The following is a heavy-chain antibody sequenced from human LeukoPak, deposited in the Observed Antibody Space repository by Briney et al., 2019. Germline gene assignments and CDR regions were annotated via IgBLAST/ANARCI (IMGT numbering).Heavy chain of an antibody. J-gene: IGHJ4*02. CDR3: AKSSSITIFGVVDY. Sequence: GGSLRLSCAASGFTFSSYAMSWVRQAPGKGLEWVSAISGSGGSTYYADSVKGRFTISRDNSKNTLYLQMNSLRAEDTAVSYCAKSSSITIFGVVDYWGQGTLVTVSS. D-gene: IGHD3-3*01. V-gene: IGHV3-23*01. CDR2: ISGSGGST. CDR1: GFTFSSYA.